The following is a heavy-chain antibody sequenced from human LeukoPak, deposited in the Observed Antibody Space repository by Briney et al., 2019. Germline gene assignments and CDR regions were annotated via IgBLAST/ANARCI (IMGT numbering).Heavy chain of an antibody. D-gene: IGHD6-13*01. CDR1: GFTFDDYG. J-gene: IGHJ4*02. CDR2: INWNGVST. CDR3: ARPGAGKLDFDY. Sequence: PGGSLRLSCAASGFTFDDYGMSWVRQAPGKGLAWVSGINWNGVSTGYADSVKGRFTISRDNAKNSLYLQMNSLRAEDTALYYCARPGAGKLDFDYWGQGTLVTVSS. V-gene: IGHV3-20*04.